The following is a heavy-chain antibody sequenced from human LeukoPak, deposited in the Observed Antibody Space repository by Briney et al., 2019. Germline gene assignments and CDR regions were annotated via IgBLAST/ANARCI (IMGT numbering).Heavy chain of an antibody. CDR1: GFTFNTYW. D-gene: IGHD6-19*01. V-gene: IGHV3-74*01. J-gene: IGHJ6*02. CDR2: TSPDGTTT. CDR3: ARGLAGAYRIMDV. Sequence: GGSLRLSCVASGFTFNTYWTHWVRQGPGKGLVWVSLTSPDGTTTTYADSVQGRFTVYRDNAKNTLYLQMNRLRAEDAAVYECARGLAGAYRIMDVWGQGTTVTVS.